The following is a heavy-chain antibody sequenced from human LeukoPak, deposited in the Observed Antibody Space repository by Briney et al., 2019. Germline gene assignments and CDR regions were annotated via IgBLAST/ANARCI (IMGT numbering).Heavy chain of an antibody. J-gene: IGHJ4*02. Sequence: ASVKVSCKASGYTFTGYYMHWVRQAPGQGLEWMGRINPNSGSTNYAQKFQGRVTMTRDTSISTAYMELSRLRSDDTAVYYCARVVWTGTTGRYYFDYWGQGTLVTVSS. D-gene: IGHD1-7*01. CDR1: GYTFTGYY. CDR3: ARVVWTGTTGRYYFDY. V-gene: IGHV1-2*06. CDR2: INPNSGST.